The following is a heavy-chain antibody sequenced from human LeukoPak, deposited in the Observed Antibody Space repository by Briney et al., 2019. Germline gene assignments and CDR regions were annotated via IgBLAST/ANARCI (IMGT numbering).Heavy chain of an antibody. Sequence: QPGRSLRLSCAASGFTFSSYAMRWVRQAPGKGLKWVSSISESGDTPYYADSVKGLFTISRDNSKNTLYLQMSSLRAEDTAVYYCARGTVYLDYWGQGTLVTVSS. CDR2: ISESGDTP. V-gene: IGHV3-23*01. J-gene: IGHJ4*02. CDR3: ARGTVYLDY. CDR1: GFTFSSYA.